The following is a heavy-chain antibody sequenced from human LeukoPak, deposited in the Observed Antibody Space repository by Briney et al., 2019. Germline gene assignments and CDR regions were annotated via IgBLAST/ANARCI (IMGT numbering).Heavy chain of an antibody. CDR3: ARARKLLWFRELGPNWFDP. J-gene: IGHJ5*02. Sequence: EASVKVSCKASGYTFTGYYMHWVRQAPGQGLEWMGWINPNSGGTNYAQKFQGRVTMTRDTSISTAYMELSRLRSDDTAVYYCARARKLLWFRELGPNWFDPWGQGTLVTVSS. V-gene: IGHV1-2*02. CDR2: INPNSGGT. CDR1: GYTFTGYY. D-gene: IGHD3-10*01.